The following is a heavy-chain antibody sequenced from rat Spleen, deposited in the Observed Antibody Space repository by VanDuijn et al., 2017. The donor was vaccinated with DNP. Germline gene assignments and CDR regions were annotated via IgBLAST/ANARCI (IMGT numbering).Heavy chain of an antibody. J-gene: IGHJ4*01. V-gene: IGHV5-25*01. Sequence: EVQLVESGGGLVQPGRSMKLSCAASGFTFSNYYMAWVRQAPTKGLEWVASISTGGGNTYYRDSVKGRFTISRDNAKSTLYLQMDSLRSEDTATYYCTTARDSYAHLGVMDAWGQGASVTVSS. D-gene: IGHD1-12*01. CDR3: TTARDSYAHLGVMDA. CDR1: GFTFSNYY. CDR2: ISTGGGNT.